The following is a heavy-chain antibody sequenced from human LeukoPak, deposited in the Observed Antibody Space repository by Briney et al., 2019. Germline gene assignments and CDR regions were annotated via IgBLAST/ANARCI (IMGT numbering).Heavy chain of an antibody. D-gene: IGHD2-2*01. J-gene: IGHJ4*02. CDR3: ARGGNCSSTSCSPAGDYFDY. CDR2: ISSSSSYI. Sequence: SMNWXXXXXGKGLGWVSSISSSSSYIYYADSVKGRFTISRDNAKNSLYLQMNSLRAEDTAVYYCARGGNCSSTSCSPAGDYFDYWGQGTLVTVSS. V-gene: IGHV3-21*01. CDR1: S.